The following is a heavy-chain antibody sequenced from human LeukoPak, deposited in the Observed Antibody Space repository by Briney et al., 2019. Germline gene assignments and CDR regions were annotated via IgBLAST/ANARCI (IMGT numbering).Heavy chain of an antibody. CDR1: GGSFSGYY. CDR2: INHSGST. J-gene: IGHJ5*02. Sequence: SETLSLTCAVYGGSFSGYYWSWIRQPPGKGLEWIGEINHSGSTNYNPSLKSRVTISVDTSKNQFSLKLGSVTAADTAVYYCARVRLRGFDPWGQGTLVTVSS. V-gene: IGHV4-34*01. CDR3: ARVRLRGFDP.